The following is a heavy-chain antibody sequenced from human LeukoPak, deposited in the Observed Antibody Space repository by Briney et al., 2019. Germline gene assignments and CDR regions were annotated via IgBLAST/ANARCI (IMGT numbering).Heavy chain of an antibody. CDR1: GGSISSYY. CDR2: IYYSGST. D-gene: IGHD3-10*01. J-gene: IGHJ5*02. V-gene: IGHV4-59*05. Sequence: PSETLSLTCTVSGGSISSYYWSWIRQPPGKGLEWIGSIYYSGSTYYNPSLKSRVTISVDTSKNQFSLKLSSVTAADTAVYYCAGLLWFGESPLGFDPWGQGTLVTVSS. CDR3: AGLLWFGESPLGFDP.